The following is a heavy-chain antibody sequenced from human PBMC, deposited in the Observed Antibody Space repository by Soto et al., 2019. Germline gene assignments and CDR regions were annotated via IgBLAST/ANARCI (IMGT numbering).Heavy chain of an antibody. CDR1: GYSFTSYW. Sequence: GESLKISCKGSGYSFTSYWIGWVRQMPGKGLEWMGIIYPGDSDTRYSPSFQGQVTISADKSISTAYLQWSSLKASDTAMYYCAIAAGYISSAGDYYYGMDVWSQGTTVTVSS. CDR2: IYPGDSDT. D-gene: IGHD6-6*01. J-gene: IGHJ6*02. V-gene: IGHV5-51*01. CDR3: AIAAGYISSAGDYYYGMDV.